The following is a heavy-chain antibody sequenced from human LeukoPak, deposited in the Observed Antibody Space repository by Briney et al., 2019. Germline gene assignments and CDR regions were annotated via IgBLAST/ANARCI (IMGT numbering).Heavy chain of an antibody. CDR2: ISVSGGST. V-gene: IGHV3-23*01. CDR1: GFTFSSFA. J-gene: IGHJ4*02. CDR3: AKFMSSYEDGVIY. D-gene: IGHD4-17*01. Sequence: GGSLRFSCTASGFTFSSFAMSWVRQAPGKGPEWVSLISVSGGSTYYADSVKGRVTISRDNSKNTLYLQMRSLRVEDTAVYYCAKFMSSYEDGVIYWGQGTLVTVSS.